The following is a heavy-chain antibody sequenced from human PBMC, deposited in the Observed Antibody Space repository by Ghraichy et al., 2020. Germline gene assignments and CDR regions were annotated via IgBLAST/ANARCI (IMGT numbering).Heavy chain of an antibody. D-gene: IGHD3-10*01. CDR3: ARAGLWFGELGAFDI. CDR2: IWSDGSNK. CDR1: GFSFSNYG. Sequence: SLRLFCAASGFSFSNYGMHWVRQAPGKGLEWVAVIWSDGSNKYYVDSVKGRFTISRDNSKNTLYLQMNSLRVEDTAVYYCARAGLWFGELGAFDIWGQGTMVTVSS. V-gene: IGHV3-33*01. J-gene: IGHJ3*02.